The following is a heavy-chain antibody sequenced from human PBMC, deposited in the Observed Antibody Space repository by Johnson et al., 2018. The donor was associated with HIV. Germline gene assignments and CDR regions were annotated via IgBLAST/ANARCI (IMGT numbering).Heavy chain of an antibody. Sequence: QVQLVESGGGVVQPGGSLRLSCAASGFTFSSYGMHWVRQAPGKGLEWVAFIRYDGSNKYYADSVKGRFTISRDNSKNTLYLQMNSVRAEDTAVYYCARDGESQQLPLGDAFDVWGQGTMVTVSS. CDR3: ARDGESQQLPLGDAFDV. D-gene: IGHD6-13*01. J-gene: IGHJ3*01. CDR2: IRYDGSNK. V-gene: IGHV3-30*02. CDR1: GFTFSSYG.